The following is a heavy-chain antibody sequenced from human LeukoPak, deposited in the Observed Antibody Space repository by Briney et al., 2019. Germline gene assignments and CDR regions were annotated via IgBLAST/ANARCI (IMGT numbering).Heavy chain of an antibody. D-gene: IGHD1/OR15-1a*01. CDR1: GFTFSSYS. Sequence: PGGSLRLSCAASGFTFSSYSMNWVRQAPGKGLEWVSSISSSSSYIYYADSVKGRFTISRDNAKNSLYLQMNSLRAEDTAVYYCARELIPNTRGFDYWGQGTLVTVSS. CDR2: ISSSSSYI. V-gene: IGHV3-21*01. CDR3: ARELIPNTRGFDY. J-gene: IGHJ4*02.